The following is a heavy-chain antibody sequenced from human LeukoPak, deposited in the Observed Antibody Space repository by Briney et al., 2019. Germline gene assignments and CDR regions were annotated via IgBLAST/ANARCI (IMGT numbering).Heavy chain of an antibody. CDR3: ARGSSWSGYYRAYYYYYYMDV. D-gene: IGHD3-3*01. Sequence: GAPVKVSCKASGGTFSSYAISWVRQAPGQGLEWMGGIIPIFGTANYAQKFQGRVTITTDESTSTAYMELSSLRSEDTAVYYCARGSSWSGYYRAYYYYYYMDVWGKGTTVTVSS. CDR1: GGTFSSYA. V-gene: IGHV1-69*05. CDR2: IIPIFGTA. J-gene: IGHJ6*03.